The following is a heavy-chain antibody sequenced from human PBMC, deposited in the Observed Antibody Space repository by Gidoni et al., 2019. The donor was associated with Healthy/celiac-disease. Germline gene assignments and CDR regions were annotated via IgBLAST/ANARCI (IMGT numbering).Heavy chain of an antibody. V-gene: IGHV3-33*01. J-gene: IGHJ4*02. CDR1: GFTFSSYG. CDR2: IWYDGSNK. D-gene: IGHD6-13*01. CDR3: ARDPPPYSSSYDY. Sequence: QVQLVESGGGVVQPGGSLRLSCAASGFTFSSYGMHWVRQAPGKGLEWVAVIWYDGSNKYYADSVKGRFTISRDNSKNTLYLQMNSLRAEDTAVYYCARDPPPYSSSYDYWGQGTLVTVSS.